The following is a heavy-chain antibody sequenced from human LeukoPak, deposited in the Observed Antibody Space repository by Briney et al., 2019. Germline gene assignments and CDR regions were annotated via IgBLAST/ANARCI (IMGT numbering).Heavy chain of an antibody. Sequence: GESLKISCKAYGYRFSSYCMNWVRQMPGKGLEWMGRIDPDDSCTKYSPSFEGRVTISVDKSINTAYLQWSSLKASDSAMYYCGRDPIIRGIGKESAWGQGTVVTVSS. D-gene: IGHD3-10*01. CDR3: GRDPIIRGIGKESA. CDR2: IDPDDSCT. J-gene: IGHJ5*02. CDR1: GYRFSSYC. V-gene: IGHV5-10-1*01.